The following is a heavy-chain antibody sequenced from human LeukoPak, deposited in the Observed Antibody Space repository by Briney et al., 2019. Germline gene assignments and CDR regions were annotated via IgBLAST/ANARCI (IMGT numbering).Heavy chain of an antibody. Sequence: PSETLSLTCTVSGGSISSYYWSWIRQPPGKGLEWSGYIYYSGSTNYNPSLKSRVTISVDTSKNQFSLKLSSVTAADTAVYYCASHWNRGPFDYWGQGTLVTVSS. V-gene: IGHV4-59*08. CDR2: IYYSGST. D-gene: IGHD3-10*01. J-gene: IGHJ4*02. CDR1: GGSISSYY. CDR3: ASHWNRGPFDY.